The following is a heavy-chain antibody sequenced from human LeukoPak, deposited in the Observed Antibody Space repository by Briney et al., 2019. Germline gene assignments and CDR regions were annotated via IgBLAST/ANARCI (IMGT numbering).Heavy chain of an antibody. Sequence: GGSLRLSCAASGFTFTNFDMVWVRQAPGKGLEWVSGISNGGDRAYYADSVKGRFTISRDNSKNTLYLQMNSLRAEDTAVYYCGNRPGRSSWISFDYWGQGTLVTVSS. D-gene: IGHD6-13*01. CDR3: GNRPGRSSWISFDY. CDR2: ISNGGDRA. J-gene: IGHJ4*02. CDR1: GFTFTNFD. V-gene: IGHV3-23*01.